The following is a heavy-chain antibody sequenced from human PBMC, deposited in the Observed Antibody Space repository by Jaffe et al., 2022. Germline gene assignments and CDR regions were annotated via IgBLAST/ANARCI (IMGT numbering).Heavy chain of an antibody. CDR3: ARVMNRYYYGSGWDYFDY. Sequence: QVQLVESGGGVVQPGRSLRLSCAASGFTFSSYGMHWVRQAPGKGLEWVAVISYDGSNKYYADSVKGRFTISRDNSKNTLYLQMNSLRAEDTAVYYCARVMNRYYYGSGWDYFDYWGQGTLVTVSS. CDR1: GFTFSSYG. CDR2: ISYDGSNK. D-gene: IGHD3-10*01. J-gene: IGHJ4*02. V-gene: IGHV3-30*03.